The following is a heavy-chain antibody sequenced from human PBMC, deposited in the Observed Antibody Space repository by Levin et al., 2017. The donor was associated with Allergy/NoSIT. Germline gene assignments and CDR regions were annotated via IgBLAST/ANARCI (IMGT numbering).Heavy chain of an antibody. CDR3: ARSPPARNYFDY. CDR2: IWYDGSNK. D-gene: IGHD2-2*01. V-gene: IGHV3-33*01. J-gene: IGHJ4*02. Sequence: GESLKISCAASGFTFSSYGMHWVRQAPGKGLEWVAVIWYDGSNKYYADSVKGRFTISRDNSKNTLYPQMNSLRAEDTAVYYCARSPPARNYFDYWGQGTLVTVSS. CDR1: GFTFSSYG.